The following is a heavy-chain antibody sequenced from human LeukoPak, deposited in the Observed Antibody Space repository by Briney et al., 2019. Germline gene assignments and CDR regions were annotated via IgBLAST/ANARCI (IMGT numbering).Heavy chain of an antibody. Sequence: SETLSLTCTVSGGSISSYYWSWIRQPPGKGLEWIGYIYYSGSTNYNPSLKSRVTISVDTSKNQFSLKLSSVTAADTAVYYCARDSPSIAAFDYWGQGTLVPVSS. D-gene: IGHD6-6*01. V-gene: IGHV4-59*01. CDR3: ARDSPSIAAFDY. J-gene: IGHJ4*02. CDR2: IYYSGST. CDR1: GGSISSYY.